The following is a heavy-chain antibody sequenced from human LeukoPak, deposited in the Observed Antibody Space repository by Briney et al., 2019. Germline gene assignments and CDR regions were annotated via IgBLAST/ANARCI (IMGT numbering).Heavy chain of an antibody. Sequence: TGGSLRLSCADSGFTFDDYGMSWVRQAPGKGLEWISGISRNGGSTDYADSVKGRFTISRDNAKNSLYLQMNSLRVEDTALYYCARSPPEGDYWGQGTLVIVSS. CDR3: ARSPPEGDY. V-gene: IGHV3-20*04. CDR1: GFTFDDYG. CDR2: ISRNGGST. J-gene: IGHJ4*02.